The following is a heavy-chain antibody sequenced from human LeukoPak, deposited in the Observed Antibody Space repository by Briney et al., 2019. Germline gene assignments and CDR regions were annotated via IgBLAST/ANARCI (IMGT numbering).Heavy chain of an antibody. D-gene: IGHD1-26*01. J-gene: IGHJ4*02. CDR2: ISWNSGSI. Sequence: GGSLRLSCAASGFTFDDYAMHWVRQAPGKGLEWVSGISWNSGSIGYADSVKGRFTISRDNAKNSLYLQMNSLRAEDTAVYYCARDPRYSGSYYFDYWGQGTLVTVSS. CDR1: GFTFDDYA. V-gene: IGHV3-9*01. CDR3: ARDPRYSGSYYFDY.